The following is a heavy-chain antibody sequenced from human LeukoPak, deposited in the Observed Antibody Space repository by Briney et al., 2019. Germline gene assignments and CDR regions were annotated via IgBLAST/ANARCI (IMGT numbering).Heavy chain of an antibody. CDR3: ARDWRLTPMVTYWFDT. CDR1: GYTFTTYA. J-gene: IGHJ5*02. V-gene: IGHV7-4-1*02. Sequence: ASVKVSCKASGYTFTTYAINWVRQAPGQGFEWMGWINTNTGHPTYAQGFTGRFLFSLDTSVNTAYLQISSLKAEDTAVYYCARDWRLTPMVTYWFDTWGQGTLVTVSS. CDR2: INTNTGHP. D-gene: IGHD2-21*02.